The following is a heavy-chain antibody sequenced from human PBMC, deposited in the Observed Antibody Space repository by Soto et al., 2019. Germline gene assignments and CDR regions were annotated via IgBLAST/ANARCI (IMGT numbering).Heavy chain of an antibody. CDR3: AKTGRTVTTTTDLDY. CDR2: ISGSGDST. V-gene: IGHV3-23*01. Sequence: VGSLRLSCAASGFTFSSYAMSWVRQAPGKGLEWVSAISGSGDSTYYADSVKGRVTISRDNSKNTLYLQMNSLKTEDTAVYYCAKTGRTVTTTTDLDYWGQGTLVTVSS. D-gene: IGHD4-17*01. CDR1: GFTFSSYA. J-gene: IGHJ4*02.